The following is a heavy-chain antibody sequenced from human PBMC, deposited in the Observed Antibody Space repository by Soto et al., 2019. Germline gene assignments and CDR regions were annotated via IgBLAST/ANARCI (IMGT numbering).Heavy chain of an antibody. D-gene: IGHD3-10*01. V-gene: IGHV1-69*13. CDR2: IIPIFGTA. Sequence: SVKVSCKASRGTFSSYAISWVRQAPGQGLEWMGGIIPIFGTANYAQKFQGKVTITADESTSTAYMELSSLRSEDTAVYYCARDHYGSGSYSLDVWGQGTTVTVSS. CDR1: RGTFSSYA. J-gene: IGHJ6*02. CDR3: ARDHYGSGSYSLDV.